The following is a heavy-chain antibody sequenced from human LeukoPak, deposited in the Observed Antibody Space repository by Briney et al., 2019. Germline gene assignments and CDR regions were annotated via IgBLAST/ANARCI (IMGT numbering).Heavy chain of an antibody. CDR1: GFTFSSYA. J-gene: IGHJ4*02. D-gene: IGHD3-10*01. CDR3: AKDVITMVRGALDY. CDR2: ISGSGGST. Sequence: GGSLRLSCAASGFTFSSYAMSWVRQAPGKGLEWVSVISGSGGSTFYTDSVKGRFTISRDNSMNTLYLQMNSLRVEDTAVYYCAKDVITMVRGALDYWGQGTLVTVSS. V-gene: IGHV3-23*01.